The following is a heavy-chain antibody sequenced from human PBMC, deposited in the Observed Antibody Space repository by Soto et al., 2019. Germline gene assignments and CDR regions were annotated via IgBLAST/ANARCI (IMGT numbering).Heavy chain of an antibody. CDR2: ISSSGSYI. Sequence: EVQLVESGGGLVKPGGSLRLSCAASGFTFSSYSMNWVRQAPGKGLEWVSSISSSGSYIYYADSVKGRFTMSRDSAKNSLYLPMNSLIAGDTAVYYRARVVTTGTTSRYYAMDVWGQGTTVTVSS. V-gene: IGHV3-21*01. D-gene: IGHD1-1*01. CDR3: ARVVTTGTTSRYYAMDV. J-gene: IGHJ6*02. CDR1: GFTFSSYS.